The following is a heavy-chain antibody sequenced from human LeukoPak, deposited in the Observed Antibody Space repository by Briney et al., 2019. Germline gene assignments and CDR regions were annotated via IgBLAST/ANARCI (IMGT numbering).Heavy chain of an antibody. CDR2: ISDGGWAT. V-gene: IGHV3-7*03. Sequence: GGSLRLSCVASGYSFSPYWMSWVRQTPGKGLEWVASISDGGWATYYVDSVRGRFTISRDDARNSLFLQMNGLRADGTAVYYCTRENYVPDSWGQGTLVTISS. D-gene: IGHD3-10*02. CDR1: GYSFSPYW. J-gene: IGHJ4*02. CDR3: TRENYVPDS.